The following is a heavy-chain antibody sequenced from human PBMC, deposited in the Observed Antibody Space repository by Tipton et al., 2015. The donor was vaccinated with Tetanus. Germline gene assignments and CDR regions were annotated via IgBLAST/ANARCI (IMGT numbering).Heavy chain of an antibody. J-gene: IGHJ6*02. Sequence: SLRLSCAASGFTFSSYSMNWVRQAPGKGLEWVSYISSSSTIYYADSVKGRFTISRDNAKNSLYLQMNSLRDEDTAVYYCARETTQYYYYYGMDVWGQGTTVTVSS. D-gene: IGHD1-14*01. CDR1: GFTFSSYS. V-gene: IGHV3-48*02. CDR3: ARETTQYYYYYGMDV. CDR2: ISSSSTI.